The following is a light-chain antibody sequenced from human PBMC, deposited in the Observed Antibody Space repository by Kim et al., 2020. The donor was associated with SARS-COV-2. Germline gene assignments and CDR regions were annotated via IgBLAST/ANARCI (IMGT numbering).Light chain of an antibody. CDR2: GAS. CDR3: QQYGNSSWT. CDR1: QSVSSY. J-gene: IGKJ1*01. Sequence: LAPGERATLSCRASQSVSSYLAWYQQKPGQAPRLLIYGASTRATGIPDRFSGSGSGTDFTLTISRLEPEDFAVYFCQQYGNSSWTFGQGTKVDIK. V-gene: IGKV3-20*01.